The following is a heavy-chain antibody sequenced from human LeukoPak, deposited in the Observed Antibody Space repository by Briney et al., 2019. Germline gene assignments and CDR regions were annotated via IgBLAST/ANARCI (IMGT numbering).Heavy chain of an antibody. CDR1: GYTFTDFG. CDR3: ARAGRAVTSHFDS. Sequence: GASVTVSCKASGYTFTDFGITWVRQAPGQGLEWVGWIGAYNGDTNSAQKVQGRVTLTTDPSTSTAYMELKSLRSDDTAVYFCARAGRAVTSHFDSWGQGTLVTVSS. CDR2: IGAYNGDT. D-gene: IGHD4-17*01. V-gene: IGHV1-18*04. J-gene: IGHJ4*02.